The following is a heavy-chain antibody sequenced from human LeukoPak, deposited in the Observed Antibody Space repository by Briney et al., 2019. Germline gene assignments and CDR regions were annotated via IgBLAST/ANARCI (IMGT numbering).Heavy chain of an antibody. V-gene: IGHV4-38-2*02. CDR2: TYHSGNT. J-gene: IGHJ4*02. D-gene: IGHD2-15*01. CDR1: GYSISTGYH. CDR3: ARTRYCSGATCYSPELFDS. Sequence: KPSETLSLTCTVSGYSISTGYHWGWIRQSPGTVLERIGSTYHSGNTYYNPSLKSRVTISMDTSMNQFSLQVTSVTAADTAVYYCARTRYCSGATCYSPELFDSWGQGTLVTVSS.